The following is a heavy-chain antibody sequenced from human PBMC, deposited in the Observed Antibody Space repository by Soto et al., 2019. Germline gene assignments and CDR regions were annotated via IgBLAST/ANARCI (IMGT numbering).Heavy chain of an antibody. Sequence: LRLSCVASGFIFSNFGMHWVRQAPGKGLEWVAVISSDEKIKQYADSVRGRFAISRDNSKNTLYLQMTSLRAEDTAIYYCARGLRSVLDYWGQGTLVTVSS. V-gene: IGHV3-33*01. J-gene: IGHJ4*02. CDR1: GFIFSNFG. CDR2: ISSDEKIK. D-gene: IGHD6-6*01. CDR3: ARGLRSVLDY.